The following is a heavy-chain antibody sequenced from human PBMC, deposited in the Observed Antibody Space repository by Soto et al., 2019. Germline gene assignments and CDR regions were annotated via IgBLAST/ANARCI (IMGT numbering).Heavy chain of an antibody. D-gene: IGHD2-2*01. Sequence: PSETLSLTCTVSGGPLSSYYWSWIRQPPGKGLEWIGYTYYSGSTNYNPSLKSRVTISVDTPKNQFSLKLSSVTAGDTAVYYCAYQLLNYDVFDIWGQGKMVTVS. CDR3: AYQLLNYDVFDI. CDR1: GGPLSSYY. J-gene: IGHJ3*02. CDR2: TYYSGST. V-gene: IGHV4-59*01.